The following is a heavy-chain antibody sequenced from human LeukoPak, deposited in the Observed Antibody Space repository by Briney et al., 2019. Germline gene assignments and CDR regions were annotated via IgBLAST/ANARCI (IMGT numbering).Heavy chain of an antibody. CDR1: GGSISSSSYY. Sequence: PSETLSLTCTVSGGSISSSSYYWGWIRQPPGKGLEWIGSIYYSGSTYYNPSLKSRVTISVGTSKNQFSLKLSSVTAADTAVYYCARSIVRYFDWLPNFDYWGQGTLVTVSS. V-gene: IGHV4-39*01. D-gene: IGHD3-9*01. J-gene: IGHJ4*02. CDR2: IYYSGST. CDR3: ARSIVRYFDWLPNFDY.